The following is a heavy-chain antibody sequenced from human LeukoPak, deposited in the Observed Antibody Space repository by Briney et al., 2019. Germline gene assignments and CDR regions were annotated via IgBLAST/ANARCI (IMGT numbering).Heavy chain of an antibody. CDR3: AKDGSYYGSGSFDY. J-gene: IGHJ4*02. D-gene: IGHD3-10*01. V-gene: IGHV3-23*01. CDR1: GFTFSSYA. Sequence: GGSLRLSCAASGFTFSSYAMSWVRQAPGKGLEWFSAISGSGGSTYYADSVKGRFTISRDNSKNTLYLQMNSLRAEDTAVYYCAKDGSYYGSGSFDYWGQGTLVTVSS. CDR2: ISGSGGST.